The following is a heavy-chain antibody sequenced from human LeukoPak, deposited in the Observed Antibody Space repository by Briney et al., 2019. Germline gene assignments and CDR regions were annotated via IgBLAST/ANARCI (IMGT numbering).Heavy chain of an antibody. D-gene: IGHD5-18*01. CDR1: GFSVDTNY. J-gene: IGHJ4*02. CDR2: IYSGGNT. CDR3: ARAYSYGSIDY. V-gene: IGHV3-53*01. Sequence: GGSLRLSCAASGFSVDTNYMSWVRQAPGKGLEWVSLIYSGGNTYYADSVKGRFTISRDNSKNTLYLQMNSLRAEDTAVYYCARAYSYGSIDYWGRGALVTVSS.